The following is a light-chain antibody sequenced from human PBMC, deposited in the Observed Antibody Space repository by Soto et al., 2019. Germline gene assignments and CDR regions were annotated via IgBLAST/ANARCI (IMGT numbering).Light chain of an antibody. V-gene: IGLV2-14*01. J-gene: IGLJ3*02. CDR1: SSDVGGYKY. CDR2: EVS. Sequence: QSALTQPASVSGSPGQSITISCTGTSSDVGGYKYVSWYQQHPGKAPKLMIYEVSNRPSGVSNRCSGSKSGNTAALTISGLQAEDEADYYCNSYTSSSTGVFGGGTKLTVL. CDR3: NSYTSSSTGV.